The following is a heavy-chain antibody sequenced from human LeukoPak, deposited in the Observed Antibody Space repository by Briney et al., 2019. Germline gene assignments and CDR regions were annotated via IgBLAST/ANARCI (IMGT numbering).Heavy chain of an antibody. V-gene: IGHV4-61*01. CDR1: GGSISSSSYY. D-gene: IGHD1-26*01. CDR3: ARGVNSGYFDY. J-gene: IGHJ4*02. Sequence: SETLSLTCTVSGGSISSSSYYWTWIRQPPGKGLEWIGYIYYSGSTNYNPSLKSRVTISVDTSKNQFSLKLTSVTAADTAVYYCARGVNSGYFDYCGQGTLVTVSS. CDR2: IYYSGST.